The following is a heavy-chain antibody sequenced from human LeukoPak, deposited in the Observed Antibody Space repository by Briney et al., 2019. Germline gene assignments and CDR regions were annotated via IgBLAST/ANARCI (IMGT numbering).Heavy chain of an antibody. J-gene: IGHJ6*03. CDR3: AKVTTGYYYYMDV. D-gene: IGHD1-1*01. CDR2: IGGSGAGT. Sequence: PGGSLRLSCAASGFTFSIYAMSWVRQAPGKGLEWVSGIGGSGAGTYYADSVKGRFTISRDNSKNTLSLQMNSLRAEDTALYYCAKVTTGYYYYMDVWGKGTTVTVSS. V-gene: IGHV3-23*01. CDR1: GFTFSIYA.